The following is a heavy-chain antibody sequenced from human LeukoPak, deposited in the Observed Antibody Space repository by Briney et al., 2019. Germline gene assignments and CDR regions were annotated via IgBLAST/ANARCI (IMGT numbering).Heavy chain of an antibody. D-gene: IGHD3-10*01. J-gene: IGHJ4*02. V-gene: IGHV1-46*01. CDR3: ARGHGSGSYEFDY. CDR2: INPSGGST. CDR1: GYTFTNYY. Sequence: ASVKVSCKASGYTFTNYYMHWVRQAPGQGLEWMGLINPSGGSTSYAEKFQGRVTITRNTSISTAYMELSSLRSEDTAVYYCARGHGSGSYEFDYWGQGTLVTVSS.